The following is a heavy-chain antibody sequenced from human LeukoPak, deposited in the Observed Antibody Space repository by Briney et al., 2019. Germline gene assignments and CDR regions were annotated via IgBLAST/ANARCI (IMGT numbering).Heavy chain of an antibody. CDR1: GFTFSRYW. CDR2: IKEDGSEM. CDR3: AREGNYNFDN. Sequence: PGGSLRLSCEASGFTFSRYWMSWVRQAPGKGLEWVANIKEDGSEMYCVDSVKGRLTISRDNAKNSLYLQMNSLRAEDTAVYYCAREGNYNFDNWGQGTLVTVSS. V-gene: IGHV3-7*01. J-gene: IGHJ4*02. D-gene: IGHD4-11*01.